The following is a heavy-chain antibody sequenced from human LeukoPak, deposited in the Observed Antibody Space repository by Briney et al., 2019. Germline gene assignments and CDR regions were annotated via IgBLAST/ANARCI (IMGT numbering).Heavy chain of an antibody. Sequence: GASVKVSCKASGFTFTSSAMQWVRQARGQRLEWIGWIVVGSGNTNYAQKFQERVTITRDMSTSTAYMELSSLRSEDTAVYYCAAAITMVRGVIIPPDYWGQGTLVTVSS. J-gene: IGHJ4*02. CDR1: GFTFTSSA. CDR2: IVVGSGNT. V-gene: IGHV1-58*02. D-gene: IGHD3-10*01. CDR3: AAAITMVRGVIIPPDY.